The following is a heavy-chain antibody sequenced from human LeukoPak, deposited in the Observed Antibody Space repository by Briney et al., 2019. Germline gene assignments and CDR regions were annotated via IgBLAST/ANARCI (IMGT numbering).Heavy chain of an antibody. D-gene: IGHD5-18*01. J-gene: IGHJ4*02. V-gene: IGHV4-59*02. Sequence: SETLSLTCIVSGGSVSSYYWTWIRQPPGKGLEWIGYIYNSGSTNYNPSLKSRATISVDTSKNQFSLKLSSVTAADTAVYYCARHAGYSYGYYFDYWGQGTLVTVSS. CDR2: IYNSGST. CDR3: ARHAGYSYGYYFDY. CDR1: GGSVSSYY.